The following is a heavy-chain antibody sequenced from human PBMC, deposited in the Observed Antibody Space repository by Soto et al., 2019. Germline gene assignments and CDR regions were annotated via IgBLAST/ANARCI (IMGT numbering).Heavy chain of an antibody. CDR1: GYTFTSNG. CDR3: ARDQAYCGGECYPIDY. D-gene: IGHD2-21*01. V-gene: IGHV1-18*01. CDR2: ISAYNGNT. J-gene: IGHJ4*01. Sequence: QVQLVQSGAEVKKPGDSVKVSCKASGYTFTSNGISWVRQAPGQGLEWMGWISAYNGNTNYAQKLQCRVTMTTDTSTSTAYMDLRSLRSDDTAVYYCARDQAYCGGECYPIDYWGQEPWSPAPQ.